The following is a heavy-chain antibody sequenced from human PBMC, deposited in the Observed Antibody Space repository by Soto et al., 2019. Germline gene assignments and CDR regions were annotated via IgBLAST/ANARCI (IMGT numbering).Heavy chain of an antibody. CDR3: ARRPGFGHAFYI. D-gene: IGHD3-10*01. Sequence: SETLSLTCTVSGGSISSDYWNWIRQPPGKGLEWIGYIYYSGSTNYNPSLKSRVTISVDTSKNQFSLNLSSVTAADTAVYYCARRPGFGHAFYIWGQGTMVTVSS. J-gene: IGHJ3*02. V-gene: IGHV4-59*08. CDR1: GGSISSDY. CDR2: IYYSGST.